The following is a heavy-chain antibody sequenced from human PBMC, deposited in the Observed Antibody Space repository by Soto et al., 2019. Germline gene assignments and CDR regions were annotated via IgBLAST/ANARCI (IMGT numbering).Heavy chain of an antibody. J-gene: IGHJ4*02. D-gene: IGHD6-13*01. CDR1: GFTFSNYG. CDR2: ICYDGSNK. V-gene: IGHV3-33*01. CDR3: ARERIAAAGTAYFDY. Sequence: QVQLVESGGGVVRPGRSLRLSCAASGFTFSNYGMHWVRQAPGKGLEWVAAICYDGSNKYYADSVKGRFTISRDISKNTLYLQMNSLRAEDTAVYYCARERIAAAGTAYFDYWGQGTLVTVSS.